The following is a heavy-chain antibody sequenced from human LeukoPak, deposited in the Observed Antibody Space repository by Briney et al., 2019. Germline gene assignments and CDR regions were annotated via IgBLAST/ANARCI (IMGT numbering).Heavy chain of an antibody. CDR2: IIPIFGTA. Sequence: SVKVSCKASGGTFSSYAISWVRRAPGQGLEWMGGIIPIFGTANYAQKFKGRVTITTDESTSTAYMELSSLRSEDTAVYYCASRSLPDYYDSSGDYYFDYWGQGTLVTVSS. J-gene: IGHJ4*02. D-gene: IGHD3-22*01. CDR3: ASRSLPDYYDSSGDYYFDY. CDR1: GGTFSSYA. V-gene: IGHV1-69*05.